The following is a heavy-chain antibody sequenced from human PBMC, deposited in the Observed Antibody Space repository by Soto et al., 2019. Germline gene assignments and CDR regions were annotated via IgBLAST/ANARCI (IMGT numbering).Heavy chain of an antibody. J-gene: IGHJ4*02. D-gene: IGHD6-19*01. CDR2: IYHSGST. V-gene: IGHV4-38-2*02. CDR3: ARDWGNGFYPFDS. CDR1: GYSISTGFN. Sequence: NPSETLSLTCAVSGYSISTGFNWGWIRQPPGKGLEWIGSIYHSGSTYYNLSLKSRVTISADTSKNQISLKLISVTAADTALYYCARDWGNGFYPFDSWGQGTLVTVSS.